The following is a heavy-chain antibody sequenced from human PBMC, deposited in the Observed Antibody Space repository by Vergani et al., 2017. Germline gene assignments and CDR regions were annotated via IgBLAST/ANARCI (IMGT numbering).Heavy chain of an antibody. CDR1: GFTFSRYS. CDR3: ARGNGLYSSSSYDAFDI. D-gene: IGHD6-6*01. V-gene: IGHV3-21*01. Sequence: EVQLVESGGGLVKPGGSLRLSCAASGFTFSRYSMNWVRQAPGKGLEWVSSISSSSSYLYYADSVKGRFTISRDNAKNSLYLQMNSLRAEDTAVYYCARGNGLYSSSSYDAFDIWGQGTMVTVSS. CDR2: ISSSSSYL. J-gene: IGHJ3*02.